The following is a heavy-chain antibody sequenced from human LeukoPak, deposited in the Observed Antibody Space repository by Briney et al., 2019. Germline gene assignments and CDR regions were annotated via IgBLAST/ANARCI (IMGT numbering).Heavy chain of an antibody. D-gene: IGHD3-10*01. Sequence: GRSLRLSCAASGFTFDDYAMHWVRQAPGKGLEWVSGISWNSGSIGYADSVKGRFTISRDNAKNSLYLQMNSLRAEDTALYYCAKDHFDYYGSGSYSAFDYWGQGTLVTVSS. CDR3: AKDHFDYYGSGSYSAFDY. CDR2: ISWNSGSI. CDR1: GFTFDDYA. J-gene: IGHJ4*02. V-gene: IGHV3-9*01.